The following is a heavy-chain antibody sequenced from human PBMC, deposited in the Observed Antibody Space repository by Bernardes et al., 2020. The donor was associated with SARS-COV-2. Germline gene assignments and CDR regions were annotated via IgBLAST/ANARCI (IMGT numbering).Heavy chain of an antibody. J-gene: IGHJ5*02. Sequence: GGSLRLSCAASGFTFSSYWMSWVRQAPGKGLEWVANIKEDGSEKNYVDSVKGRFSISRDTAKNSLYLQMNSLRAEDTAVYYCAKGGNRYGSCGQGTLVTVSS. V-gene: IGHV3-7*01. CDR1: GFTFSSYW. CDR3: AKGGNRYGS. D-gene: IGHD5-18*01. CDR2: IKEDGSEK.